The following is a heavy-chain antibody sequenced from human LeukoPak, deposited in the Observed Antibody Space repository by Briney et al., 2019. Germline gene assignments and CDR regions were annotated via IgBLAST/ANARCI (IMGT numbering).Heavy chain of an antibody. CDR1: GYSISSGYY. CDR2: IYHSGST. D-gene: IGHD3-22*01. Sequence: SETLSLTCTVSGYSISSGYYWGWIRQPPGKGLEWIGSIYHSGSTYYNPSLKSRVTISVDTSKNQFSLKLSSVTAADTVVYYCARRVGIVVAGGAFDIWGQGTMVTVSS. V-gene: IGHV4-38-2*02. CDR3: ARRVGIVVAGGAFDI. J-gene: IGHJ3*02.